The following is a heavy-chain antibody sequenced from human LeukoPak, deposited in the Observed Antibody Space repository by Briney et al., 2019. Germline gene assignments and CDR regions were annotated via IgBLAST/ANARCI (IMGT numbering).Heavy chain of an antibody. D-gene: IGHD2-2*01. Sequence: GASVKASCKASGYTFTDYYIHWVGQAPGQGLEWMAWINPNSGGTYYAQNFHAKITLTRDTSISTAYLELSRLRSDDTAIYYCARANALYCSSTSCLFDYWGQGTLVTVSS. V-gene: IGHV1-2*02. CDR2: INPNSGGT. CDR3: ARANALYCSSTSCLFDY. CDR1: GYTFTDYY. J-gene: IGHJ4*02.